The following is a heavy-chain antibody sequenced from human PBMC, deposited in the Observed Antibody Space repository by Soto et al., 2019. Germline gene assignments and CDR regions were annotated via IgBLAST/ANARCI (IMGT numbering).Heavy chain of an antibody. CDR2: ISYDGSNK. D-gene: IGHD6-19*01. J-gene: IGHJ6*02. V-gene: IGHV3-30*18. CDR1: GFTFSSYG. CDR3: AKEGGYGKKYYYYGMDV. Sequence: PGGSLRLSCAASGFTFSSYGMHWVRQAPGKGLEWVAVISYDGSNKYYADSVKGRFTISRDNSKNTLYLQMNSLRAEDTAVYYCAKEGGYGKKYYYYGMDVWGQGTTVTVSS.